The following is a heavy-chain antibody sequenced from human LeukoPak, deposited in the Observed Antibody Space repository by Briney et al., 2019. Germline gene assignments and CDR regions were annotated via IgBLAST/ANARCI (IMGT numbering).Heavy chain of an antibody. CDR2: IKQDGSDK. CDR3: ARKESNYVTHFDY. D-gene: IGHD4-11*01. Sequence: GGSLRLSCAASGFTFSTYYMTWVRQAQGKGLEWVANIKQDGSDKSYVDSVKGRFTISRDNAKNSLYLQMNSLRAEDTAVYYCARKESNYVTHFDYWGQGTLVTVSS. V-gene: IGHV3-7*01. CDR1: GFTFSTYY. J-gene: IGHJ4*02.